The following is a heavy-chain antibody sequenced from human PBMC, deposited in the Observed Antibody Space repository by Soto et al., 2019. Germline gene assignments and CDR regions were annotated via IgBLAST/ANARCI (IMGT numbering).Heavy chain of an antibody. CDR3: ARQPPHTVVDYCDY. Sequence: PSETLSLTCAVSGGSISSGGYSWSWIRQPPGKGLECIGYIYHSGSTYYNPSLKSRVTISVDRSKNQFSLKLSSVTAADTAVYYCARQPPHTVVDYCDYWGQGTLVTVSS. CDR2: IYHSGST. D-gene: IGHD2-15*01. V-gene: IGHV4-30-2*01. CDR1: GGSISSGGYS. J-gene: IGHJ4*02.